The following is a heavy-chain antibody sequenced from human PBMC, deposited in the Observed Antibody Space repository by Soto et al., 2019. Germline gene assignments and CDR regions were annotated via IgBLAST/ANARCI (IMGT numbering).Heavy chain of an antibody. CDR2: IIPILGIA. CDR3: ARSRDYGSEDAFDI. V-gene: IGHV1-69*02. D-gene: IGHD4-17*01. J-gene: IGHJ3*02. CDR1: GGTFSSYT. Sequence: SVKVSCKASGGTFSSYTISWVRQAPGQGLEWMGRIIPILGIANYAQKFQGRVTITADKSTSTAYMELSSLRSEDTAVYYCARSRDYGSEDAFDIWGQGTMVTVSS.